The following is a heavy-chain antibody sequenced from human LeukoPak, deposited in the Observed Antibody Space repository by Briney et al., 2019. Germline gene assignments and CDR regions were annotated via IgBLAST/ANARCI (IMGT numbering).Heavy chain of an antibody. V-gene: IGHV3-66*01. Sequence: GGSLRLSCAASGVTVSSYYMSWVRQAPGKGPEWVSVIYGGGSTLYADSVKGRFTISRDNPKNTLYLQMNSLRAEDTAVYYCARGGNVPFDYWGQGTLVTVSS. CDR1: GVTVSSYY. D-gene: IGHD4-23*01. CDR2: IYGGGST. CDR3: ARGGNVPFDY. J-gene: IGHJ4*02.